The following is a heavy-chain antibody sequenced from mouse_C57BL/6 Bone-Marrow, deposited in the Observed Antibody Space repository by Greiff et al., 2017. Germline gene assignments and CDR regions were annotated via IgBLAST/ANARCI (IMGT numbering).Heavy chain of an antibody. V-gene: IGHV5-17*01. J-gene: IGHJ3*01. CDR1: GFTFSDYG. CDR3: ARRYYGGFAY. Sequence: EVQLVESGGGLVKPGGSLKLSCAASGFTFSDYGMHWVRQAPEKGLEWVAYISSGSSTIYYADTVKGRFTISRDNAKNTLFLQMTRLRSEDTAMYYCARRYYGGFAYWGQGTLVTVSA. D-gene: IGHD1-1*01. CDR2: ISSGSSTI.